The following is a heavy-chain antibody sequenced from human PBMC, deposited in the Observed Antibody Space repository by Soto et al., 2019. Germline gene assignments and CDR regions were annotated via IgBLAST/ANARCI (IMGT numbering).Heavy chain of an antibody. CDR3: ASWRLQGFDP. CDR1: GFTFSSYG. D-gene: IGHD4-4*01. V-gene: IGHV3-33*01. J-gene: IGHJ5*02. Sequence: QVQLVESGGGVVQPGRSLRLSCAASGFTFSSYGMHWVRQAPGKGLEWVAVIWYDGSNKYYADSVKGRFTISRDNSKNTLYLQMNSLRAEDTSVYYCASWRLQGFDPWGHGTLVTVSS. CDR2: IWYDGSNK.